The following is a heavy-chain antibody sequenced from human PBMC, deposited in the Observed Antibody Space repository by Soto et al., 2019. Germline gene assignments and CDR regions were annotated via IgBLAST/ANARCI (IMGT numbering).Heavy chain of an antibody. CDR1: GFTFSSYG. Sequence: VQLVESGGGVVQPGRSLRLSCAASGFTFSSYGMHWVRQAPGKGLEWVSAISGSGSSRYYADSVKGRFTISRDNSKNTLFLQLNSLRAEDTAVYYCAKELLRLGESLERYFDYWGQGTLVTVSS. D-gene: IGHD3-10*01. CDR3: AKELLRLGESLERYFDY. V-gene: IGHV3-23*04. J-gene: IGHJ4*02. CDR2: ISGSGSSR.